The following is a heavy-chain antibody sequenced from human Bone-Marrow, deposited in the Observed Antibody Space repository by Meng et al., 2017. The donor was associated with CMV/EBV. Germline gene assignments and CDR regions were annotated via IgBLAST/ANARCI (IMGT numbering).Heavy chain of an antibody. V-gene: IGHV3-21*01. D-gene: IGHD2-2*01. Sequence: GESLKISCAASGFTFSSYSMNWVRQAPGKGLEWVSSISSSSSYIYYADSVKGRFIISRDNAKNSLYLQMNSLRAEDTAVYYCARVRLVPGTDNYYYYYGMDVWGQRTTVTVSS. CDR1: GFTFSSYS. CDR3: ARVRLVPGTDNYYYYYGMDV. J-gene: IGHJ6*02. CDR2: ISSSSSYI.